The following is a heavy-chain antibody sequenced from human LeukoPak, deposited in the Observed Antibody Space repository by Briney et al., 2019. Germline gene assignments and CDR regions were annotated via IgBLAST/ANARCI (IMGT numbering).Heavy chain of an antibody. Sequence: SETLSLTCSVSGGSISSRSYYWGWIRQPPGKGLEWIGEINHSGSTNYNPSLKSRVTISVDTSKNQFSLKLSSVTAADTAVYYCARAISSRPRYYYYMDVWGKGTTVTVSS. CDR3: ARAISSRPRYYYYMDV. J-gene: IGHJ6*03. D-gene: IGHD5-24*01. CDR2: INHSGST. V-gene: IGHV4-39*07. CDR1: GGSISSRSYY.